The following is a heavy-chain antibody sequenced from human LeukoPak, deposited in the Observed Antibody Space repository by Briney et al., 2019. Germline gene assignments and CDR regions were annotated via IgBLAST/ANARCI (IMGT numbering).Heavy chain of an antibody. J-gene: IGHJ4*02. V-gene: IGHV4-31*03. CDR1: GGSISSGGYY. CDR2: IYYSGST. D-gene: IGHD3-10*01. Sequence: SQTLSLTCTVSGGSISSGGYYWSWIRQHPGKGLEWIGYIYYSGSTNYNPSLKSRVTISVDTSKNQFSLKLSSVTAADTAVYYCARQGFGESHVDYWGQGTLVTVSS. CDR3: ARQGFGESHVDY.